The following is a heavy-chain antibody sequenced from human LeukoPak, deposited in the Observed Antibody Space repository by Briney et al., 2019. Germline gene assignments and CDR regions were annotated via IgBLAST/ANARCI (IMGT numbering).Heavy chain of an antibody. Sequence: SETLSLTCIVSGGSISSYYWSWIRQPPGKGLEWIGYIYYSGSTNYNPSLKSRVTISVDTSENQFSLKLSSVTAADTAVYYCARGDLYGDYHYWGQGTLVTVSS. V-gene: IGHV4-59*01. CDR1: GGSISSYY. CDR3: ARGDLYGDYHY. D-gene: IGHD4-17*01. J-gene: IGHJ4*02. CDR2: IYYSGST.